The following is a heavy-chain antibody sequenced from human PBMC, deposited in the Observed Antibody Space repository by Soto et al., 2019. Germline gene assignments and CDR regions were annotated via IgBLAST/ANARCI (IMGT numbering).Heavy chain of an antibody. CDR2: INEDGSER. Sequence: EVQLLESGGGLVQPGGSLRLSCAASGLTFSNYAMSWVRQAPGKGLEWVANINEDGSERYYVDSVKGRFTVSRDNAKNSLYLQMNSLRAEDTAIYYCAKWGGGGSDYWGQGSLVTVSS. J-gene: IGHJ4*02. D-gene: IGHD1-26*01. CDR3: AKWGGGGSDY. V-gene: IGHV3-7*01. CDR1: GLTFSNYA.